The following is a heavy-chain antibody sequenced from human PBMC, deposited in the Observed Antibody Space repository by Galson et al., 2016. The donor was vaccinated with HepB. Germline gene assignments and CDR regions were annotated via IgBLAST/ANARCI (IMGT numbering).Heavy chain of an antibody. J-gene: IGHJ5*02. V-gene: IGHV1-46*01. CDR3: ARNSYGGSSTCFDP. CDR1: GYTFTIYY. CDR2: INPSDGKR. D-gene: IGHD1-26*01. Sequence: SVKVSCKASGYTFTIYYMHWVRQAPGQGLEWMGIINPSDGKRTYAQKFQGRVTMTRDTSTSTVYMELSSLRSEDTAVYYCARNSYGGSSTCFDPWGQGTLVTVSS.